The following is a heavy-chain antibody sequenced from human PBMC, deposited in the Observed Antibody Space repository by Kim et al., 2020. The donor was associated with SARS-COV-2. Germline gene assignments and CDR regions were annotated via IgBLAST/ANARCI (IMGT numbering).Heavy chain of an antibody. CDR3: TRDSAGLEN. CDR2: INYDGSST. Sequence: GGSLRLSCAASGFTFRNHWMHWVRQAPGKGQVWVSRINYDGSSTTYADSVKGRFTISRDNAKNMVYLQLNSLRAEDTAVFYCTRDSAGLENWGQGTLVTVSS. CDR1: GFTFRNHW. V-gene: IGHV3-74*01. J-gene: IGHJ1*01.